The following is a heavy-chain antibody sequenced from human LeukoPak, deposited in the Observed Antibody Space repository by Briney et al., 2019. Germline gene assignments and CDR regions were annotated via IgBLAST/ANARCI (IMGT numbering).Heavy chain of an antibody. V-gene: IGHV3-74*03. CDR1: GFIFSSHW. Sequence: GGSLRLSCAASGFIFSSHWMHWVRQAPGKGLVWVSRLNADGRSTMYADSVKGRFTISRDNAKNTLYLQVNSLRAEDTAVYYCARGSSGIGLDSWGRGTLVTVSS. CDR2: LNADGRST. D-gene: IGHD3-10*01. J-gene: IGHJ4*02. CDR3: ARGSSGIGLDS.